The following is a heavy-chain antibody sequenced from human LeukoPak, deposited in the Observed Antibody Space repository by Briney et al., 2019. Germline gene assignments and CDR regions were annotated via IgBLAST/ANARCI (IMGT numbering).Heavy chain of an antibody. D-gene: IGHD5-24*01. CDR3: ARERSGWYFDL. V-gene: IGHV3-23*03. CDR1: GFTFNHYA. J-gene: IGHJ2*01. CDR2: INHLGHT. Sequence: GGSLRLSCAASGFTFNHYAMSWVRQAPGKGLEWVSGINHLGHTFYGDSVKGRFTISGDNSKNTLYLQMNSLRAEDTAVYYCARERSGWYFDLWGRGTLVTVSS.